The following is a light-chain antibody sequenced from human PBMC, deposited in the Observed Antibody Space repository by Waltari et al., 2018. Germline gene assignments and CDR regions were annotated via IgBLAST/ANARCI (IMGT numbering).Light chain of an antibody. CDR2: RDS. Sequence: QSVLTQPPSASGTPGQRVTMSCSGNSSNIGSNLVYWYQPLPGTAPKLLIYRDSHRPSGVPDRVSGSRSGNSASLAISGLRSDDEADYYCATWDVGLSAWMFGGGTKLTVL. CDR3: ATWDVGLSAWM. V-gene: IGLV1-47*01. J-gene: IGLJ3*02. CDR1: SSNIGSNL.